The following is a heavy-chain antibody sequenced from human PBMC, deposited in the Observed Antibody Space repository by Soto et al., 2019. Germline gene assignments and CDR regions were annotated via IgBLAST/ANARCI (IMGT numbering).Heavy chain of an antibody. D-gene: IGHD4-17*01. V-gene: IGHV3-30*18. CDR3: AKEPFCGDYFQWHFDY. CDR2: ISYDGSNK. CDR1: GFTFSSYG. J-gene: IGHJ4*02. Sequence: QVQLVESGGGVVQPGRSLRLSCAASGFTFSSYGMHWVRQAPGKGLEWVAVISYDGSNKYYADSVKGRFTISRDNSKNTLYLQMNSLRAEDTAVYYCAKEPFCGDYFQWHFDYWGQGTLVTVSS.